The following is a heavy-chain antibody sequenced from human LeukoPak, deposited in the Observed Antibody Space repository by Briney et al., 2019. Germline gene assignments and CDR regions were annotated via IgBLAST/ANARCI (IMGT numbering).Heavy chain of an antibody. V-gene: IGHV3-30*04. D-gene: IGHD5-24*01. CDR1: GVTFTNFA. CDR3: ARPSPPGDGYTPSAY. Sequence: GGSLRLSCAASGVTFTNFAMHWVRQAPGKGLEWVAVISNDERNKYYADSVKGGFTISRDNSNSLVYLQMTSLRLEDMAIYYCARPSPPGDGYTPSAYWGPGPLVIVSS. J-gene: IGHJ4*02. CDR2: ISNDERNK.